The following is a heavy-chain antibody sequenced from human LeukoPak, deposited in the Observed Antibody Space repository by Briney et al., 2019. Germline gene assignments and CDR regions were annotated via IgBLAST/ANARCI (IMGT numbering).Heavy chain of an antibody. CDR2: IYYSGST. CDR1: GGSISSSSYY. D-gene: IGHD3-3*01. V-gene: IGHV4-39*07. CDR3: ARVSHDFWSGYSHRLDY. J-gene: IGHJ4*02. Sequence: SETLSLTCTVSGGSISSSSYYWGWIRQPPGKGLEWIGSIYYSGSTYYNPSLKSRVTISVDTSKNQFSLKLSSVTAADTAVYYCARVSHDFWSGYSHRLDYWGQGTLVTVSS.